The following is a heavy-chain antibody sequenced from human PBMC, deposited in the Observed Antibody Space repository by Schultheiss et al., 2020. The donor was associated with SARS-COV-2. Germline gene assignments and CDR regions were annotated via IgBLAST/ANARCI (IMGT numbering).Heavy chain of an antibody. CDR1: GGSISSGGYY. J-gene: IGHJ5*02. Sequence: LRLSCTVSGGSISSGGYYWSWIRQHPGKGLEWIGYIYYSGSTYYNPSLKSRVTISVDTSKNQFSLKLSSVTAADTAVYYCARAHPDCSGGTCGRGWFDPWGQGTLVTVSS. CDR3: ARAHPDCSGGTCGRGWFDP. D-gene: IGHD2-15*01. V-gene: IGHV4-31*03. CDR2: IYYSGST.